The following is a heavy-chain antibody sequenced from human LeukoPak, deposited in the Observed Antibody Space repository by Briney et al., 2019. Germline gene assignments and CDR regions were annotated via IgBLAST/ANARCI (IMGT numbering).Heavy chain of an antibody. J-gene: IGHJ4*02. V-gene: IGHV4-34*01. CDR2: INHSEST. Sequence: SETLSLTCAVYGGSFSGYYWSWIRQPPGKGLEWIGEINHSESTNYNPSLKSRVTISVDTSKNQFSLKLSSVTAADTAVYYCARARWEYYGSGSSNYWGQGTLVTVSS. CDR3: ARARWEYYGSGSSNY. CDR1: GGSFSGYY. D-gene: IGHD3-10*01.